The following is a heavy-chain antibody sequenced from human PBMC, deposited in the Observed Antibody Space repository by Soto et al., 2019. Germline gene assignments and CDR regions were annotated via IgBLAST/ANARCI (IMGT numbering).Heavy chain of an antibody. CDR3: ARRYGGDWSYHGMDV. J-gene: IGHJ6*02. CDR1: GGSISSYY. CDR2: IYYSWST. V-gene: IGHV4-59*05. D-gene: IGHD2-21*02. Sequence: SETLSLTCAFCGGSISSYYWSWIWQPPGQGLEWIGSIYYSWSTYYNPSLKSQVTISVDTSKNQFSLNLSSLTAADTAVYYCARRYGGDWSYHGMDVRGQETTVNASS.